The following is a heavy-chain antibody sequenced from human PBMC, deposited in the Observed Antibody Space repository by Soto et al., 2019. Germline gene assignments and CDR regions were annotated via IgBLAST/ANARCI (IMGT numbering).Heavy chain of an antibody. Sequence: QVQLVQSGAEVKKPGASVKVSCKASGYTFTSYGISWVRQAPGQGLEWMGWISAYNGNTNYAQKLQGRVTMTTDTTTSTAYMELRSLRSDDTAVYYCARVGPILRLDCSGGSCYSADFDYWGQGTLVTVSS. CDR3: ARVGPILRLDCSGGSCYSADFDY. V-gene: IGHV1-18*01. CDR1: GYTFTSYG. J-gene: IGHJ4*02. CDR2: ISAYNGNT. D-gene: IGHD2-15*01.